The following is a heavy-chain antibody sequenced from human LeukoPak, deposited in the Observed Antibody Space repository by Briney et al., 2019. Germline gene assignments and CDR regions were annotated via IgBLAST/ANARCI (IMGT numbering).Heavy chain of an antibody. CDR3: ASFPTAASPLDY. Sequence: PGGSLRLSCVVSGFTFRDYYMTWIRQAPGRGLEWVSHISTTGDTTHYADAVKGRFTISRDNAKNSLYLEMKSLRAEDTAVYYCASFPTAASPLDYWGQGTLVTVSS. D-gene: IGHD6-25*01. J-gene: IGHJ4*02. CDR1: GFTFRDYY. V-gene: IGHV3-11*01. CDR2: ISTTGDTT.